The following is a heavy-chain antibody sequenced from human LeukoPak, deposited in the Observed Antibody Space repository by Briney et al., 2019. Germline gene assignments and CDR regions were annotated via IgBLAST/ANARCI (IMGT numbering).Heavy chain of an antibody. CDR1: GFTFDDYA. V-gene: IGHV3-9*01. J-gene: IGHJ4*02. D-gene: IGHD6-19*01. Sequence: GGSLRLSCAASGFTFDDYAMHWVRQAPGKGLEWVSGISWNSGSIGYADSVKGRFTISRDNAKNSLYLQMNSLRAEDTALYYCAKDSEPPAVATFDYWGQGTLVTVSS. CDR3: AKDSEPPAVATFDY. CDR2: ISWNSGSI.